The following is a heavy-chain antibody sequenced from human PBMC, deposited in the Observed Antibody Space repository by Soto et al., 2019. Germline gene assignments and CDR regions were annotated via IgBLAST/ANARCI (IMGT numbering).Heavy chain of an antibody. J-gene: IGHJ4*02. CDR3: ARSATYYDYVWGSYRTQPPDY. CDR1: GGSISSGGYY. CDR2: IYYSGST. Sequence: PSETLSLTCTVSGGSISSGGYYWSWIRQHPGKGLEWIGYIYYSGSTYYNPSLKSRVTISVDTSKNQFSLKLSSVTAADTAVYYCARSATYYDYVWGSYRTQPPDYWGQGTLVTVSS. V-gene: IGHV4-31*03. D-gene: IGHD3-16*02.